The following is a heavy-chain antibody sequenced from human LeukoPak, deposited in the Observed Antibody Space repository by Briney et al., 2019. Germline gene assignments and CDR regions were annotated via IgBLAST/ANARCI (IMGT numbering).Heavy chain of an antibody. D-gene: IGHD1-14*01. Sequence: GGSLRLSCAASGFTFSNAWMSWVRQAPGKGLEWVGRIKSKTDGGTTDYAAPVKGRFTISRDDSKNTLYLQMNSLKTEDTAVCYCTTGKQHRHADFDYWGQGTLVTVSS. CDR2: IKSKTDGGTT. J-gene: IGHJ4*02. CDR1: GFTFSNAW. V-gene: IGHV3-15*01. CDR3: TTGKQHRHADFDY.